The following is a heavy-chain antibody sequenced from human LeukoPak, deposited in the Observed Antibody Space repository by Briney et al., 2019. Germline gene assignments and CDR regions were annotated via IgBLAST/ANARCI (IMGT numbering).Heavy chain of an antibody. CDR2: INQDGSEK. D-gene: IGHD6-19*01. CDR3: ARGVTVAGSDAFDI. CDR1: GFTFTTYW. V-gene: IGHV3-7*01. Sequence: PGGSLRLSCAASGFTFTTYWMNWVRQAPGKGLEWVANINQDGSEKYYVDSVKGRFTVSRDNAKDSLYLQMNSLRAEDTAVYYCARGVTVAGSDAFDIWGQGTMVTASS. J-gene: IGHJ3*02.